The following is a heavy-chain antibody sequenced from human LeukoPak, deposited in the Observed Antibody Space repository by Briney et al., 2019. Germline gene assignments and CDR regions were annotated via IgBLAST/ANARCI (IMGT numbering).Heavy chain of an antibody. V-gene: IGHV1-3*01. J-gene: IGHJ3*02. Sequence: GASVKVSCKAFGYSFTRCAMHWVRQAPGQRLEWMGWINAGNGNTKYSQKFQGRVTITRDTSASTVYMELSSLRFEDTAVYYCARGEIVITFGSSRPGDAFNIWGQGTMVTVSS. D-gene: IGHD3-16*01. CDR2: INAGNGNT. CDR1: GYSFTRCA. CDR3: ARGEIVITFGSSRPGDAFNI.